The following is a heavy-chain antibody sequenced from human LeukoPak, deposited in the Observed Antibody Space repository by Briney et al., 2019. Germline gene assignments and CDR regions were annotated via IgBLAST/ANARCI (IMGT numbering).Heavy chain of an antibody. V-gene: IGHV1-46*01. CDR2: INPSGGST. J-gene: IGHJ4*02. CDR3: ARTKAHYNSSGYFDHFDY. D-gene: IGHD3-22*01. CDR1: GYTFTSYY. Sequence: VASVEVSCKASGYTFTSYYMHWVRQAPGQGLEWMGIINPSGGSTSYAQKFQGRVTMTRDTSTSTVYMELSSLRSEDTAVYYCARTKAHYNSSGYFDHFDYWGQGTLVTVSS.